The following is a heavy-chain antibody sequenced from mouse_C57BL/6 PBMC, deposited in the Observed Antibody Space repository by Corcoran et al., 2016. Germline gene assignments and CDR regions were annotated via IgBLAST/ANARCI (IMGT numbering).Heavy chain of an antibody. CDR3: AREGRYDYDSWFAY. V-gene: IGHV9-3*01. CDR2: INTYSGVP. CDR1: GYTFTTYG. Sequence: QIQLVQSGPELKKPGETVKISCKASGYTFTTYGMSWVKQAPGKGLKWMGWINTYSGVPTYADDFKGRFAFSLETSASTAYLQINNLKNEDTATYFCAREGRYDYDSWFAYWGQGTLVTVSA. J-gene: IGHJ3*01. D-gene: IGHD2-4*01.